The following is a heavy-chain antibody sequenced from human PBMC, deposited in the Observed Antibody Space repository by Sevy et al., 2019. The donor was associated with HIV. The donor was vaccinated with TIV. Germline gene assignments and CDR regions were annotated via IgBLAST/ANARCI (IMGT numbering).Heavy chain of an antibody. CDR3: ARSSGYSYGDFDY. CDR2: IYSSGSS. Sequence: SETLSLTCTVSGGSISSNYSSWIRQPPGKGLEWIGYIYSSGSSYNPSLKSRVSISMDTSKNQFSLKLNSVTAADTAVYYCARSSGYSYGDFDYWGQGTLVTVSS. D-gene: IGHD5-18*01. J-gene: IGHJ4*02. V-gene: IGHV4-59*01. CDR1: GGSISSNY.